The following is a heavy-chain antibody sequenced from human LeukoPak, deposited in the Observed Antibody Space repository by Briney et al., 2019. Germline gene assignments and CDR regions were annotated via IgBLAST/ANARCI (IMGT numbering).Heavy chain of an antibody. Sequence: GGSLRLSCAASGFTFSDHYMSWIRQAPGKGLEWVSYTSSSGTTIYYTDSVKGRFTISRDKAKNSLYLQMKSLRAEDTAVYYGARDEQPGEVPLRYWGQGTLVTVSS. CDR1: GFTFSDHY. J-gene: IGHJ4*02. CDR3: ARDEQPGEVPLRY. V-gene: IGHV3-11*01. D-gene: IGHD1/OR15-1a*01. CDR2: TSSSGTTI.